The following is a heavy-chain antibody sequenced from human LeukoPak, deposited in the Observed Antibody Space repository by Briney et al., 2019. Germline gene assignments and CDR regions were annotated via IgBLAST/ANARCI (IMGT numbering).Heavy chain of an antibody. CDR3: ARQGSSGSHYYFDY. D-gene: IGHD1-26*01. CDR2: IYYSGST. J-gene: IGHJ4*02. CDR1: GGSISSYY. Sequence: SETLSRTCTVSGGSISSYYWSWIRQPPGKGLEWIGYIYYSGSTNYNPSLKSRVTISVDTSKNQFSLKLSSVTAADTAVYYCARQGSSGSHYYFDYWGQGTLVTVSS. V-gene: IGHV4-59*08.